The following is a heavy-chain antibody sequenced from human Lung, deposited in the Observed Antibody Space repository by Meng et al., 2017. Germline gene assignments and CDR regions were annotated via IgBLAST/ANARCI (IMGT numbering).Heavy chain of an antibody. J-gene: IGHJ4*02. CDR1: GYTFPDYW. CDR2: INPKSGDT. V-gene: IGHV1-2*06. Sequence: GHVVQCGGGVKKPGASVKVSCKASGYTFPDYWLHWVRRAPGQGLEWMGRINPKSGDTHYAQRFQGRVTMTGDTSISTAYMELSGLRSDDTAMYYCARDEDISAAGKLFGDYWGQGTLVTVSS. CDR3: ARDEDISAAGKLFGDY. D-gene: IGHD6-13*01.